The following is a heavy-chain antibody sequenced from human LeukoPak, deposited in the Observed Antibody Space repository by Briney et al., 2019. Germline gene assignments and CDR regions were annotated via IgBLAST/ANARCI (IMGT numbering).Heavy chain of an antibody. D-gene: IGHD2-15*01. CDR3: ARTSASGGTFFDS. J-gene: IGHJ4*02. V-gene: IGHV4-4*07. CDR1: GGSLNPYY. CDR2: IYFSGNT. Sequence: PSETLSLTCTVSGGSLNPYYWSWIRQPAGKGLEWIGRIYFSGNTHYIPSLQSRVTISVDTSKNQFSLRPSSVTAADTAVYYCARTSASGGTFFDSWGQGTLVTVSS.